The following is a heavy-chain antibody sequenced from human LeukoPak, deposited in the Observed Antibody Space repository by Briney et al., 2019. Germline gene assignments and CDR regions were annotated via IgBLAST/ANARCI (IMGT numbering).Heavy chain of an antibody. Sequence: GGSLRLSSAPSRFTFSSYAMHWVRQAPGKGLEWVAVISYDGSNKYYAASVKGRFTISRDNSKNTLYLQMNSLRAEDTAVYYCAREILSAAGTSYYYYYGMDVWRQGTTVTVSS. CDR3: AREILSAAGTSYYYYYGMDV. D-gene: IGHD6-13*01. V-gene: IGHV3-30-3*01. J-gene: IGHJ6*02. CDR1: RFTFSSYA. CDR2: ISYDGSNK.